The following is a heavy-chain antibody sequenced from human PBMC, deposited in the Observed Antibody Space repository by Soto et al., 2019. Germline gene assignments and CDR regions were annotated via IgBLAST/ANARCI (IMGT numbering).Heavy chain of an antibody. CDR2: INSDGSST. Sequence: EVQLVESGGGLVQPGGSLRLSCAASGFTFSSYWMHWVRQAPGKGLVWVSRINSDGSSTSYADSVKDRFTISRDNAKNTLYLQMNSLRAEDTAVYYCARGPRSGQLPTVYWGQGTLVTVSS. V-gene: IGHV3-74*01. J-gene: IGHJ4*02. CDR1: GFTFSSYW. CDR3: ARGPRSGQLPTVY. D-gene: IGHD2-2*01.